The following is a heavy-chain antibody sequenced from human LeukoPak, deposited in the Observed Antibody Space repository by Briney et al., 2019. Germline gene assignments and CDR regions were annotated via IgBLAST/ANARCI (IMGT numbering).Heavy chain of an antibody. V-gene: IGHV3-23*01. J-gene: IGHJ4*02. Sequence: GGSLRLSCAVSAFTFSHYAMSWVRQAPGKGLEWVSVISGSGDSTYYADSVEGRFTISRDNSKNTLYLQMNSLRADDTAVYYCAKGNWLDYWGQGTLVIVSS. CDR3: AKGNWLDY. D-gene: IGHD1-1*01. CDR2: ISGSGDST. CDR1: AFTFSHYA.